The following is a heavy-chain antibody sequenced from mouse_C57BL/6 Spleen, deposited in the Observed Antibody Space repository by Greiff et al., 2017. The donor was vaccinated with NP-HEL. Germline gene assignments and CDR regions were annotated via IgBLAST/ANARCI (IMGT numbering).Heavy chain of an antibody. D-gene: IGHD2-4*01. J-gene: IGHJ4*01. Sequence: VQLQQPGAELVKPGASVKMSCKASGYTFTSYWITWVKQRPGQGLEWIGDIYPGSGSTNYNEKFKSKATLTVDTSSSTAYMQLSSLTSEDSAVYYCAIVSYDYDGGYAMDYWGQGTSVTVSS. CDR1: GYTFTSYW. V-gene: IGHV1-55*01. CDR2: IYPGSGST. CDR3: AIVSYDYDGGYAMDY.